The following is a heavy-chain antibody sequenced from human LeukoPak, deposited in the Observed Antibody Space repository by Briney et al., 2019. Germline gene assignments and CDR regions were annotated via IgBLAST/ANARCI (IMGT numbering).Heavy chain of an antibody. CDR2: VIPIFGAA. CDR3: DFTIFGVTRGYYMNV. D-gene: IGHD3-3*01. Sequence: ASGKFSCNASGGTFISYAISWVRQARGQGLEWMGGVIPIFGAANYAQKFQGGVRITTDESTSTAYIVCSSMRSDDTAVYYSDFTIFGVTRGYYMNVWAKGPRSPSP. CDR1: GGTFISYA. J-gene: IGHJ6*03. V-gene: IGHV1-69*05.